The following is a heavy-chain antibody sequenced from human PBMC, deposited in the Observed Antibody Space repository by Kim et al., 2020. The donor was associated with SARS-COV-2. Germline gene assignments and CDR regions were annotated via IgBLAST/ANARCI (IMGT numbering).Heavy chain of an antibody. Sequence: ADSVKGRFTISRDNAKNSLYLQMNSLRAEDTALYYCAKAPRASYRTFFDYWGQGTLVTVSS. CDR3: AKAPRASYRTFFDY. D-gene: IGHD1-26*01. V-gene: IGHV3-9*01. J-gene: IGHJ4*02.